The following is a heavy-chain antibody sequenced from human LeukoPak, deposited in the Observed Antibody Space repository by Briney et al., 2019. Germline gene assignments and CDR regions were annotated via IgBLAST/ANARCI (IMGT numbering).Heavy chain of an antibody. Sequence: RASVKVSCKASGYTFTSYGISWVRQAPGQGLEWMGWISAYNGNTNYAQKLQGRVTMTTDTSTSTAYMELRSLRSDDTAVYYCARVELSIYYGSGSYYNPDYWGQGTLVTVSS. J-gene: IGHJ4*02. CDR2: ISAYNGNT. CDR1: GYTFTSYG. CDR3: ARVELSIYYGSGSYYNPDY. V-gene: IGHV1-18*01. D-gene: IGHD3-10*01.